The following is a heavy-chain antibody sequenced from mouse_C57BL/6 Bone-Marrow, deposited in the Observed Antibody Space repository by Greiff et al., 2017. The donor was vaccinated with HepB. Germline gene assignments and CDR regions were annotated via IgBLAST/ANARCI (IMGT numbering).Heavy chain of an antibody. V-gene: IGHV10-1*01. J-gene: IGHJ3*01. D-gene: IGHD3-2*02. Sequence: DVQLVESGGGLVQPKGSLKLSCAASGFSFNTYAMNWVRQAPGKGLEWVARIRSKSNNYATYYADSVKDRFTISRDDSESMLYLQMNNLKTEDTAMYYCVSPGGDSSGSWFAYWGQGTLVTVSA. CDR3: VSPGGDSSGSWFAY. CDR1: GFSFNTYA. CDR2: IRSKSNNYAT.